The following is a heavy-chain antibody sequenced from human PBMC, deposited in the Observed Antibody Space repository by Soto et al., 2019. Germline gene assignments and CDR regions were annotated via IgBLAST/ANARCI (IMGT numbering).Heavy chain of an antibody. J-gene: IGHJ4*02. D-gene: IGHD4-17*01. Sequence: QVQLEESGGGVVQPGRSLRLSCEASGLTFNTYSMHWVRQPPGKGLEWLAAIWYDGTQKYYADSVKGRFISSRDNSKKTLYLEMNSLRAEDTAVYYCARAGGTTVTGLWHFDSWGQGTLVTVSS. CDR3: ARAGGTTVTGLWHFDS. CDR2: IWYDGTQK. CDR1: GLTFNTYS. V-gene: IGHV3-33*01.